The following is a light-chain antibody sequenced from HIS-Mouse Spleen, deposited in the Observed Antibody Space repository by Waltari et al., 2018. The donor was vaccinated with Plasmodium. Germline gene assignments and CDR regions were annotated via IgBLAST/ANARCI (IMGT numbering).Light chain of an antibody. CDR1: ALPKKY. CDR3: YSTDSSGNHSRV. Sequence: SYELTQPPSVSVSPGQTATITCSGDALPKKYAYWYQQKSGPAPVLVIYEDSKRPSGSPERCSGSSSGTMATLTISGAQVEDEADYYCYSTDSSGNHSRVFGGGTKLTVL. CDR2: EDS. V-gene: IGLV3-10*01. J-gene: IGLJ3*02.